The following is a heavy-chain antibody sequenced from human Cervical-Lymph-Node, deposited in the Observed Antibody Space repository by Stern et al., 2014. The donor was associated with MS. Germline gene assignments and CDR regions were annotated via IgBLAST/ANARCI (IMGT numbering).Heavy chain of an antibody. D-gene: IGHD3-10*01. Sequence: VQLVESGGGVVHPGRSLRLSCAASGFIFRNYAIHWVRQAPGKGLEWVAMISYEGDNKYYADSVKGRFTISRDNSKTTVYLQMNRLRPEDTAVFYCARDGADYYGSGTYHDAFDVWGQGTMVTVSS. V-gene: IGHV3-30-3*01. CDR1: GFIFRNYA. CDR2: ISYEGDNK. CDR3: ARDGADYYGSGTYHDAFDV. J-gene: IGHJ3*01.